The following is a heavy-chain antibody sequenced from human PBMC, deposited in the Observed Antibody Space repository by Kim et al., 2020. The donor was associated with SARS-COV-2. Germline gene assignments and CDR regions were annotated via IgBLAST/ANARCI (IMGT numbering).Heavy chain of an antibody. CDR3: AKEGLNSGSYDY. D-gene: IGHD1-26*01. Sequence: GGSLRLSCAASGFTFSSYGMHWVRQAPGKGLEWVAVISYDGSNKYYADSVKGRFTISRDNSKNTLYLQMNSLRAEDTAVYYCAKEGLNSGSYDYWGQGTLVTVSS. J-gene: IGHJ4*02. CDR2: ISYDGSNK. CDR1: GFTFSSYG. V-gene: IGHV3-30*18.